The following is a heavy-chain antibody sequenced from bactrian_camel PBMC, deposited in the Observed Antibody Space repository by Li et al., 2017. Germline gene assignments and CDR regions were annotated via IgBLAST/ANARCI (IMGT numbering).Heavy chain of an antibody. J-gene: IGHJ6*01. CDR3: AADCGPRTYCSGGYCPPLDFGY. CDR1: GYTLPLH. CDR2: IDSGGTT. V-gene: IGHV3S53*01. D-gene: IGHD2*01. Sequence: HVQLVESGGGSVQAGGSLKLSCVASGYTLPLHMAWFRQAPGKKREGVASIDSGGTTRYADSVKGRFTISKDNAKNTLYLQMNSLKPEDAAMYYCAADCGPRTYCSGGYCPPLDFGYWGQGTQVTVS.